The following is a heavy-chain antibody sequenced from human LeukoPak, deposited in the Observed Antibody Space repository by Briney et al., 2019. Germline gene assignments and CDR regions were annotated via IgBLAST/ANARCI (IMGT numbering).Heavy chain of an antibody. V-gene: IGHV4-4*02. J-gene: IGHJ4*02. CDR1: GGSIGASINSPNW. Sequence: SETLSLTCTVSGGSIGASINSPNWWSWVLQPPGKGLEWIGEIFHSGSTNYNPSLKSRVTMSVDKSKNRFSLNLTSVTAADTAVYYCARGLGYSSSWYGRIFDYWGQGTLVTVSS. CDR2: IFHSGST. CDR3: ARGLGYSSSWYGRIFDY. D-gene: IGHD6-13*01.